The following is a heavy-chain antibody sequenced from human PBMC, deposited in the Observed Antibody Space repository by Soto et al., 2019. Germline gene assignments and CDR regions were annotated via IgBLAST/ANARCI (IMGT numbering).Heavy chain of an antibody. J-gene: IGHJ5*02. CDR3: ARDVHSSSWNKWFDP. V-gene: IGHV1-69*02. Sequence: GASVKVSCKASGGTFSSYTISWVRQAPGQGLEWMGRIIPILGIANYAQKFQGRVTITADKSTSTAYMELSSLRSEDTAVYYCARDVHSSSWNKWFDPWGQGTLVNVS. CDR2: IIPILGIA. D-gene: IGHD6-13*01. CDR1: GGTFSSYT.